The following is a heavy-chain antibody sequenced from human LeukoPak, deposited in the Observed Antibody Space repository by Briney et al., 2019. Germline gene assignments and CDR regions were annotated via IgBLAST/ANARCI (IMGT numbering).Heavy chain of an antibody. V-gene: IGHV1-8*01. J-gene: IGHJ4*02. D-gene: IGHD3-22*01. CDR1: GYTFTSYD. Sequence: GASVKVSCKASGYTFTSYDINWVRQAPGQGLEWMGWMNPNSGNTGYAQKFQGRVTMTRNTSISTAYMELSSLRSEDTAVYYCARAGNYYDSSGYYEVDYWGQGTLVTVSS. CDR3: ARAGNYYDSSGYYEVDY. CDR2: MNPNSGNT.